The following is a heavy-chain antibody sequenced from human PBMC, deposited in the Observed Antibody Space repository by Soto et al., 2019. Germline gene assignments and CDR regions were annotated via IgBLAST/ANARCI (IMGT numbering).Heavy chain of an antibody. CDR1: GFTVSSNY. D-gene: IGHD1-26*01. CDR3: ARGALYYAFDI. Sequence: GGSLRRSCAASGFTVSSNYMSWVRQAPGKGLEWVSVIYSGGSTYYADSVKGRFTISRDNSKNTLYLQMNSLRAEDTAVYHCARGALYYAFDIWGQGTMVTVSS. CDR2: IYSGGST. V-gene: IGHV3-53*01. J-gene: IGHJ3*02.